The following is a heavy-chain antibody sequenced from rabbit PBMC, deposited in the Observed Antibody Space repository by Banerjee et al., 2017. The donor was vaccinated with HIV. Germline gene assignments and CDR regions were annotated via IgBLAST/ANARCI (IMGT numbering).Heavy chain of an antibody. CDR1: GFSFSSNYY. Sequence: QSLVESGGGLVKPGASLTLTCKASGFSFSSNYYMCWVRQAPGKGLECIACIYAGSSSSTYYANWAGGRFTISKTSSTTVTLQVTSLTVADTATYFCARGSATMTMVITGYFLALWGQGTLVTVS. V-gene: IGHV1S40*01. D-gene: IGHD2-1*01. CDR2: IYAGSSSST. J-gene: IGHJ6*01. CDR3: ARGSATMTMVITGYFLAL.